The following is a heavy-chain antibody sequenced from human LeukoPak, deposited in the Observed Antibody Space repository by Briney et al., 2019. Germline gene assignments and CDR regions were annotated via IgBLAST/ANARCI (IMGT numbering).Heavy chain of an antibody. CDR1: GYTFTSYA. D-gene: IGHD3-10*01. CDR3: AREGIMARGALPYYFDY. CDR2: INTNTGNP. Sequence: ASVKVSCKASGYTFTSYAMNWVRQAPGQGLEWMGWINTNTGNPTYAQGFTGRFVFSLDTSVSTAYLQISSLKAEDTAVYYCAREGIMARGALPYYFDYWGQGTLVTVSS. V-gene: IGHV7-4-1*02. J-gene: IGHJ4*02.